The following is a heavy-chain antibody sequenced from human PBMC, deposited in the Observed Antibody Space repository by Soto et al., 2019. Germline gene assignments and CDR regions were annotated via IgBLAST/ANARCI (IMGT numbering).Heavy chain of an antibody. D-gene: IGHD4-17*01. CDR1: GDSISSGNYY. CDR3: ASVYGDFQTFDY. V-gene: IGHV4-30-4*01. Sequence: SETLSLTCTVSGDSISSGNYYWTWIRQPPGKGLEWIGYIYYSGRTYSNPSLKSRLTMSVDTSKNQSSLKLNSVTAADTAVYYCASVYGDFQTFDYWGQGTLVTVSS. CDR2: IYYSGRT. J-gene: IGHJ4*02.